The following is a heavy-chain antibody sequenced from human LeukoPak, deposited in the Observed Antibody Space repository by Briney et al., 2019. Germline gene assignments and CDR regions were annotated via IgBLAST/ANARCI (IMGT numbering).Heavy chain of an antibody. V-gene: IGHV3-21*01. CDR3: AREMDIVATIPYPMFDY. CDR1: GFTFTTYS. CDR2: ISSGSSAI. J-gene: IGHJ4*02. D-gene: IGHD5-12*01. Sequence: GGSLRLSCEASGFTFTTYSMTWVRQAPGKGLEWVSIISSGSSAIFSADALKGRFTISRDNAKNSLYLQMNSLRAEDTAVYYCAREMDIVATIPYPMFDYWGQGTLVTVSS.